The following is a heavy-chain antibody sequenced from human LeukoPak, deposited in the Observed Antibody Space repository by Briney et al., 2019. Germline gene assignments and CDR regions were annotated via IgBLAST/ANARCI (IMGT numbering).Heavy chain of an antibody. V-gene: IGHV3-30*18. Sequence: GRSLRLSCAASGFTFSSYDIHRVRQAPGKGLEWVAVISYDGSNKYYADSVKGRFTISRDNSKNTLYLQMNSLITEDTAVYYCAKGYSGGWSIFDYWGQGTLVTVSS. D-gene: IGHD6-19*01. CDR1: GFTFSSYD. CDR3: AKGYSGGWSIFDY. J-gene: IGHJ4*02. CDR2: ISYDGSNK.